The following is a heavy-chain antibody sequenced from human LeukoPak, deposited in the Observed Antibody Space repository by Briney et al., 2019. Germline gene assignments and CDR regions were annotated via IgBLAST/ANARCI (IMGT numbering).Heavy chain of an antibody. V-gene: IGHV3-30-3*01. CDR1: GFTFSSYA. Sequence: PGGSLRLSCAASGFTFSSYAMHWVRQAPGKGLEWVAVISYDGSNKYYADSVKGRFTISRDNSKNTLYLQMNSLRAEDTAVYYCARDDTTLAAAGPFDYWGQGTLVTVSS. D-gene: IGHD6-13*01. CDR3: ARDDTTLAAAGPFDY. CDR2: ISYDGSNK. J-gene: IGHJ4*02.